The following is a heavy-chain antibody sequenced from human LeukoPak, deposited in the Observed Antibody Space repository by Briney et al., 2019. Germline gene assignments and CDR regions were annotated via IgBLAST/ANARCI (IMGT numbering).Heavy chain of an antibody. CDR3: ARDRDSYGIFDY. Sequence: GGSLRLSCAASGFTFRNYVIHWVRQAPGKGLEWVAVTSSDLNVKLYADSVKGRFTISRDNSKNTLYLQMNSLRAEDTAVYYCARDRDSYGIFDYWGQGTLDTVSS. V-gene: IGHV3-30-3*01. J-gene: IGHJ4*02. CDR2: TSSDLNVK. CDR1: GFTFRNYV. D-gene: IGHD2-21*02.